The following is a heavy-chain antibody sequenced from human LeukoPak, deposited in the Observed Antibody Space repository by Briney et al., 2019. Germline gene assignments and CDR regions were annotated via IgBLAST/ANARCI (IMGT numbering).Heavy chain of an antibody. J-gene: IGHJ4*02. D-gene: IGHD1-26*01. CDR2: LNPNSGGT. V-gene: IGHV1-2*02. CDR3: ARVGAAYQDSNY. Sequence: GASVKVSCKASGYTFTADYMQWVRQAPGQGLEWMGWLNPNSGGTNYAQKFQGRVTMTRDTSISTAYMELSRLRSDDTAVYFCARVGAAYQDSNYWGQGTLVTVSS. CDR1: GYTFTADY.